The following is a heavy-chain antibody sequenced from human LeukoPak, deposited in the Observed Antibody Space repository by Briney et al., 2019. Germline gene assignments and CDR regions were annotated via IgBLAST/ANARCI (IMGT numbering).Heavy chain of an antibody. Sequence: PGGSLRLSCAASGFTFSSYSMSWVRHAPGKGLEWVSAISCNSGSIGYADSVKGRFTISRDNAKNSLYLQMNSLRAEDTALYYCAKDLYDYGDGDAFDIWGQGTMVTVSS. J-gene: IGHJ3*02. D-gene: IGHD4-17*01. CDR3: AKDLYDYGDGDAFDI. CDR2: ISCNSGSI. V-gene: IGHV3-9*01. CDR1: GFTFSSYS.